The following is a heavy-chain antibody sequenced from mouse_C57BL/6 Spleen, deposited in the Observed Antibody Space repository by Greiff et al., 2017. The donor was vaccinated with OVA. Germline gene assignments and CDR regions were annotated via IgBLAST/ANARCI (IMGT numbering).Heavy chain of an antibody. D-gene: IGHD1-1*01. CDR3: ARAPQFITTVVATDWFAY. J-gene: IGHJ3*01. CDR1: GYTFTSYW. V-gene: IGHV1-7*01. Sequence: VQLQESGAELAKPGASVKLSCKASGYTFTSYWMHWVKQRPGQGLEWIGYINPSSGYTKYNQKFKDKATLTADESSSTAYMQLSSLTYEDSAVYYCARAPQFITTVVATDWFAYWGQGTLVTVSA. CDR2: INPSSGYT.